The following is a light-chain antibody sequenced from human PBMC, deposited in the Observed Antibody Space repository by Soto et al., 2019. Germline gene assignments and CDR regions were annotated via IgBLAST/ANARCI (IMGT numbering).Light chain of an antibody. CDR3: QQYNNWPPWT. V-gene: IGKV3D-15*01. CDR2: DIS. CDR1: QSASSY. Sequence: VLTQSPGTLSVSPVERATLACSASQSASSYLAWYQQNPGQPPRLLIYDISTRATGIPTRFSGSGSGTEFTLTISSLQSEDFAVYYCQQYNNWPPWTFGQGT. J-gene: IGKJ1*01.